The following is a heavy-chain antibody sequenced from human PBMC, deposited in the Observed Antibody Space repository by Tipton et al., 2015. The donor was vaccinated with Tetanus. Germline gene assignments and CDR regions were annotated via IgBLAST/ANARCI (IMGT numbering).Heavy chain of an antibody. CDR3: AKAIWFGELFRGADY. J-gene: IGHJ4*02. CDR1: GFTFSSCG. D-gene: IGHD3-10*01. CDR2: ISYDGSNK. Sequence: QVQLVQSGGGVVQPGRSLRLSCAASGFTFSSCGMHWVRQAPGKGLEWVAVISYDGSNKYYADSVKGRFTISRDNSKNTLYLQMNSLRAEDTAVYYCAKAIWFGELFRGADYWGQGTLVTVSS. V-gene: IGHV3-30*18.